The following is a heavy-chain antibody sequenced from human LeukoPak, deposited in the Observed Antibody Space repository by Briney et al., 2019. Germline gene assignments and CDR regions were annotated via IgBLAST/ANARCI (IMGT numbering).Heavy chain of an antibody. V-gene: IGHV3-74*01. D-gene: IGHD1-26*01. J-gene: IGHJ4*02. CDR1: GFTLSTYW. CDR2: INSDGSST. CDR3: ARGPSGGRYYVGDY. Sequence: GGSLRLSCAASGFTLSTYWMHWVRQAPGKGLVWVSRINSDGSSTSYADSVKGRFTVSRDNAKNTLYLQMNSLRAEDTAVYYCARGPSGGRYYVGDYWGQGTLVTVSS.